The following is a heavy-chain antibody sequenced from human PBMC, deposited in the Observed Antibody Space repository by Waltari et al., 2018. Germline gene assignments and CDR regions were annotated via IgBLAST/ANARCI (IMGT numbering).Heavy chain of an antibody. Sequence: EVQLVESGGRFVPGGGGLERIWAGSGFNLHSQAKAWVRQGPGNGLEYVSAISSNGGSTYYADSVKGRFTISRDNSKNTLYLQMGSLRAEDMAVYYCAREGYGVTYDYWGQGTLVTVSS. CDR3: AREGYGVTYDY. D-gene: IGHD4-17*01. CDR2: ISSNGGST. V-gene: IGHV3-64*07. CDR1: GFNLHSQA. J-gene: IGHJ4*02.